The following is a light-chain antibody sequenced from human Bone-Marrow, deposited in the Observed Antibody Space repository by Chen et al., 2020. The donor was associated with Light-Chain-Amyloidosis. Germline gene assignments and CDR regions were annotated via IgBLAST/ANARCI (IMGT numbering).Light chain of an antibody. CDR2: QET. Sequence: SYDVTQPPSLSVLLGQPARVTCSGEKLDDKYTSWYQQKAGHSPVLVIYQETGRPSGIPARFSGSSSGDTATLTISGTQAIDEADYFCLTWDRNTAIFGGGTKLSVL. V-gene: IGLV3-1*01. J-gene: IGLJ2*01. CDR3: LTWDRNTAI. CDR1: KLDDKY.